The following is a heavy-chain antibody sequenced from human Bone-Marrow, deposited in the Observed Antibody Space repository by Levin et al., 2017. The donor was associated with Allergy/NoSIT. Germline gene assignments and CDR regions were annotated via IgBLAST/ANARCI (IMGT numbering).Heavy chain of an antibody. Sequence: GGSLRLSCRGSGFDFNTHDMNWVRQAPGQGLEWVSSISGNSHYVYYADSVKGRFSISRDNAKNSMFLHMNSLSVEDTAVYYCARSQGRSGWSYYYYGMDVWGRGTTLTVSS. J-gene: IGHJ6*02. D-gene: IGHD6-19*01. CDR1: GFDFNTHD. CDR3: ARSQGRSGWSYYYYGMDV. CDR2: ISGNSHYV. V-gene: IGHV3-21*06.